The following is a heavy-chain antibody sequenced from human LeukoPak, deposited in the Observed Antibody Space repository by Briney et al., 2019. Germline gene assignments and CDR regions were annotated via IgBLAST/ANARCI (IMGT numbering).Heavy chain of an antibody. CDR3: ARDQLAYYYGSGRSFGMDV. V-gene: IGHV1-2*02. CDR2: INPNSGGT. Sequence: ASVKVSCKASGYTFTGYYMHWVRQAPGQGLEWMGWINPNSGGTNYAQKFQGRVTMTRDTSISTAYMELSRLRSDDTAVYYCARDQLAYYYGSGRSFGMDVWSQGTTVTVSS. J-gene: IGHJ6*02. CDR1: GYTFTGYY. D-gene: IGHD3-10*01.